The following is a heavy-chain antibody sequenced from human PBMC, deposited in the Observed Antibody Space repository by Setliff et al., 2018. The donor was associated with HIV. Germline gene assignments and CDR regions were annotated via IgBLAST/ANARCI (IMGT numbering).Heavy chain of an antibody. Sequence: PGESLKISCKGSGYSFTSYWIGWVRQMPGKGLECMGIIYPGDSDTRYSPSFQGQVSISADKSINTAYLQWSSLKASDTAMYYCARHGQYGSGSYYNRPFDYWGQGTLVTVSS. CDR1: GYSFTSYW. J-gene: IGHJ4*02. CDR3: ARHGQYGSGSYYNRPFDY. D-gene: IGHD3-10*01. V-gene: IGHV5-51*01. CDR2: IYPGDSDT.